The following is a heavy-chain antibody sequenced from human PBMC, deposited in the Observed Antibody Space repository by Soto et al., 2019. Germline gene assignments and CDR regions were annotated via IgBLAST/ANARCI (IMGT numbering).Heavy chain of an antibody. CDR1: GFIFSDYY. V-gene: IGHV3-11*05. Sequence: GGSLRLSCVASGFIFSDYYMSWIRQAPGKGLEWVSYISSSGSFTNYADSVKGRFSISRDNAKNTLSLQMNSLRAEDKAVYYSAKDLASHGSVSYQGSYWGQGTLVTVSS. CDR3: AKDLASHGSVSYQGSY. CDR2: ISSSGSFT. D-gene: IGHD3-10*01. J-gene: IGHJ4*02.